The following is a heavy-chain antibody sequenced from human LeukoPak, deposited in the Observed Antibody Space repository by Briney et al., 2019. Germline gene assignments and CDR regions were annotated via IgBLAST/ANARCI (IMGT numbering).Heavy chain of an antibody. CDR3: ARRRSGDQTYPRYGMDV. D-gene: IGHD2-2*02. Sequence: GGSLRLSCAASEFTFSSYWMSWVRQAPGKGLEWVATIKKDGSEIYYVDSVKGRFTISRDNAKHSLYLQMNTLRGDDTAVYYCARRRSGDQTYPRYGMDVWGQGTTVTVS. J-gene: IGHJ6*02. CDR1: EFTFSSYW. CDR2: IKKDGSEI. V-gene: IGHV3-7*01.